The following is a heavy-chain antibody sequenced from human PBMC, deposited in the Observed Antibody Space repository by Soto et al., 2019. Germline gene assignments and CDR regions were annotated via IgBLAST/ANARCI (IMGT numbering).Heavy chain of an antibody. CDR3: ASLGVGDWANYYYYYGMDV. D-gene: IGHD2-21*02. CDR2: VTANGGST. V-gene: IGHV3-23*01. Sequence: LRLSCAATGFTFSVYAMTWVRQAPGKGLEWVSAVTANGGSTYSADSVKGRFTISRDNSKNTLFLQMNSLRAEDTAVYYCASLGVGDWANYYYYYGMDVWGQGTTVTVSS. CDR1: GFTFSVYA. J-gene: IGHJ6*02.